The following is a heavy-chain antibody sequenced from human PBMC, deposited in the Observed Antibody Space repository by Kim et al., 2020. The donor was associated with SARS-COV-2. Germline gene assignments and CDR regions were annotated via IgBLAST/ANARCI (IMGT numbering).Heavy chain of an antibody. CDR2: ISYDGSNK. CDR1: GFTFSSYG. J-gene: IGHJ6*02. CDR3: AKDLLSGYYSQGFWLGVADYYYGMDV. Sequence: GGSLRLSCAASGFTFSSYGMHWVRQAPGKGLEWVAVISYDGSNKYYADSVKGRFTISRDNSKNTLYLQMNSLRAEDTAVYYCAKDLLSGYYSQGFWLGVADYYYGMDVWGQGTTVTVSS. V-gene: IGHV3-30*18. D-gene: IGHD3-22*01.